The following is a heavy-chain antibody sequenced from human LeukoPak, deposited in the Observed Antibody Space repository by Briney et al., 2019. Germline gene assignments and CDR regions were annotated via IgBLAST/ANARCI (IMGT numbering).Heavy chain of an antibody. CDR1: GDSVTNYY. V-gene: IGHV4-59*02. D-gene: IGHD1-26*01. Sequence: SETLSLTCSVSGDSVTNYYWSWIRQPPGKGLEYIGYIFYRGNSNYSPSLKSRLTISVDTSKNQFSLKLSSVTAADTAVYYCAAGATAFYYFDYWGQGSLVTVSS. J-gene: IGHJ4*02. CDR3: AAGATAFYYFDY. CDR2: IFYRGNS.